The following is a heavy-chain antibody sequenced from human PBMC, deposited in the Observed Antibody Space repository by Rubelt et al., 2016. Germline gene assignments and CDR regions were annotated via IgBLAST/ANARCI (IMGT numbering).Heavy chain of an antibody. D-gene: IGHD2-15*01. Sequence: QVQLVQSGSELKKPGASVKVSCKASGYTFTSYAMNWVRQAPGQGLGWLGWINPNTGNPTYAQGFTGRVGFSLDTSVSTAYLQISSLKAEDTAVYYGARDYCSGGSCYSVFDYWGQGTLVTVSS. CDR3: ARDYCSGGSCYSVFDY. V-gene: IGHV7-4-1*02. CDR2: INPNTGNP. J-gene: IGHJ4*02. CDR1: GYTFTSYA.